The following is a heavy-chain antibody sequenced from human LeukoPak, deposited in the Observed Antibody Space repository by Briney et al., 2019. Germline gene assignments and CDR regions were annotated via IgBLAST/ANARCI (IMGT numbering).Heavy chain of an antibody. J-gene: IGHJ6*03. V-gene: IGHV4-61*05. Sequence: SETLSLTCTVSGGSISSSSYYWGWIRQPPGKGLEWIGYIYYSGSTYYNPSLKSRVTISVDTSKNQFSLKLSSVTAADTAVYYCARVEEGYGSGRRENYYYYYMDVWGKGTTVTISS. CDR1: GGSISSSSYY. CDR3: ARVEEGYGSGRRENYYYYYMDV. D-gene: IGHD3-10*01. CDR2: IYYSGST.